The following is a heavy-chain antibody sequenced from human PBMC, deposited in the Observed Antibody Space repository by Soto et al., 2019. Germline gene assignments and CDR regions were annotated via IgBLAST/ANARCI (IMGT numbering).Heavy chain of an antibody. V-gene: IGHV4-31*01. CDR1: GGSISSGGYY. D-gene: IGHD6-13*01. CDR2: IYYSGST. CDR3: ARRRIAAALMDV. J-gene: IGHJ6*02. Sequence: QVQLQESGPGLVKPSQTLSLTCTVSGGSISSGGYYWSWIRQHPGKGLEWIGYIYYSGSTYYNPSLKSPVTISVDTSKNQFSLKLSSVTAADTAVYYCARRRIAAALMDVWGQGTTVTVSS.